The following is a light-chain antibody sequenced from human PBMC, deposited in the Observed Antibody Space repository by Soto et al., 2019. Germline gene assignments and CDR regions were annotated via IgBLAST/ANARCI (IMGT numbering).Light chain of an antibody. V-gene: IGKV1-39*01. CDR1: QSIRSY. Sequence: DIQMTQSPSSLSASVRDRVTITFRASQSIRSYLTWYQQKXGKAPNXXIYTGSSLQSGVPSRFSGSGSGTDFTLTINSLQPEDFETYYCQQAARCPITLGQGTRLEIK. CDR2: TGS. CDR3: QQAARCPIT. J-gene: IGKJ5*01.